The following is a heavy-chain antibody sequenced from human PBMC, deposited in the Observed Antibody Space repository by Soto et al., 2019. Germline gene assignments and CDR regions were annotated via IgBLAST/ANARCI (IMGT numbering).Heavy chain of an antibody. CDR3: ARSLAGSGHKWLDP. Sequence: EVQVMESGGDLVQPGGSLRLSCAGSGFTFGAFGMYWFRQAPGKGLEFVSALDSSGTYTYYADSVKGRFIISRDNYKNTMYLQMGSLRTEDMAVYYCARSLAGSGHKWLDPWGQGTLVTVSS. CDR1: GFTFGAFG. CDR2: LDSSGTYT. D-gene: IGHD3-3*02. J-gene: IGHJ5*02. V-gene: IGHV3-64*07.